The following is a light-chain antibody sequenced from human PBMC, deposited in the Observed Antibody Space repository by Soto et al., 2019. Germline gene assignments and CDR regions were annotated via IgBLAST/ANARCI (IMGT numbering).Light chain of an antibody. CDR3: QSYDSSLSGYV. CDR1: SSDVGGYNR. V-gene: IGLV2-8*01. CDR2: EVD. J-gene: IGLJ1*01. Sequence: QSVLTQPPSASGPPGQSVTISCTGTSSDVGGYNRVSWYLHHPGKAPKLILYEVDKRPSGVPDRFSGSKSGNTASLTVSGLQAEDEADYYCQSYDSSLSGYVFGTGTKVTVL.